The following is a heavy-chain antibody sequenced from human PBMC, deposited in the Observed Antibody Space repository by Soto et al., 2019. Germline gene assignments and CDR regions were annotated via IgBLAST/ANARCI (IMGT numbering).Heavy chain of an antibody. Sequence: QVQLVQSGAEVKKPGASVKVSCKASGYTFTSYYMHWVRQAPGQGLEWMGIINPSGGSTSYAQKFQGRVTITRDTSTSTVYMELSSLRSEDTAVYYCARDPPAEAGMDVWGQGTTVTVSS. CDR2: INPSGGST. CDR1: GYTFTSYY. CDR3: ARDPPAEAGMDV. J-gene: IGHJ6*02. V-gene: IGHV1-46*01.